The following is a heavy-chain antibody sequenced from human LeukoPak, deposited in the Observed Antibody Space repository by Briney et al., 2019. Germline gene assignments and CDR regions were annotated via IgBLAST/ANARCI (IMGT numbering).Heavy chain of an antibody. D-gene: IGHD3-10*01. Sequence: ASVKVSCKASGYTFTSYYMHWVRQAPGQGLEWMGIINPSGGSTSYAQKFQGRVTMTRDTSTSTVYMELSSLRSEDTAVYYCATWRLRGDPKSYFDYWGQGTLVTVSS. CDR1: GYTFTSYY. CDR3: ATWRLRGDPKSYFDY. J-gene: IGHJ4*02. V-gene: IGHV1-46*01. CDR2: INPSGGST.